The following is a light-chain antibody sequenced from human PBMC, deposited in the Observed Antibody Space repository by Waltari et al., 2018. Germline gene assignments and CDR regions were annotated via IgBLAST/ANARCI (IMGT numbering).Light chain of an antibody. CDR1: NIVAKS. CDR2: DDT. Sequence: SYVLTQPPSMSVAPGQTATVTCGGDNIVAKSVHWYQPRAGQAPVLVIFDDTDRPSGRPERCSGCNSDNTATLTIKRVEAGDEADYFCQVWVQSDHRVVFGGGTRLTVL. CDR3: QVWVQSDHRVV. V-gene: IGLV3-21*02. J-gene: IGLJ2*01.